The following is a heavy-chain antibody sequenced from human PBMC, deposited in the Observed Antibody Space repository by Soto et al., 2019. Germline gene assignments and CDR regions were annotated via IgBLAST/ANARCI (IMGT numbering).Heavy chain of an antibody. CDR3: ARDGSSGYYGDFHX. J-gene: IGHJ4*02. CDR1: GYTFTSYG. Sequence: ASVKVSCNASGYTFTSYGISWVRQAPGQGLEWMGLISAYNGNTKYAKKLQGRVTMNPDTSTRTAYMELRSLRSDDTAVYYCARDGSSGYYGDFHXWGQGTLVTVSX. D-gene: IGHD3-22*01. V-gene: IGHV1-18*04. CDR2: ISAYNGNT.